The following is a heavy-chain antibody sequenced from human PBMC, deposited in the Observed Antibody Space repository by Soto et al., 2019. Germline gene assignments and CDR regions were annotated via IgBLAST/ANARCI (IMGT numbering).Heavy chain of an antibody. Sequence: GGSLRLSCAASGFTFSSFHMNWVRQAPGRGLEWVAYITSSSGTIYHSDSVKGRFTISRDNGKNSLFLQMNSLRDEDTAVYYCARVVVVIPPGYYYAMDVWGQGTTVTVSS. D-gene: IGHD3-22*01. CDR3: ARVVVVIPPGYYYAMDV. CDR1: GFTFSSFH. V-gene: IGHV3-48*02. CDR2: ITSSSGTI. J-gene: IGHJ6*02.